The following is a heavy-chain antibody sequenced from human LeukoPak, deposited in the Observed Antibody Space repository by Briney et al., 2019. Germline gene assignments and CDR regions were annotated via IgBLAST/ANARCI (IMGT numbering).Heavy chain of an antibody. Sequence: TGGSLRLSCAASGFTFSSYAMHWVRQAPGKGLEWVAVISYDGSNKYYADSVKGRFTISRDNSKNTLYLQMNSLRAEDTAVYYCARGSPEPRIVGANDYWGQGTLVTVSS. J-gene: IGHJ4*02. CDR3: ARGSPEPRIVGANDY. CDR2: ISYDGSNK. CDR1: GFTFSSYA. D-gene: IGHD1-26*01. V-gene: IGHV3-30*14.